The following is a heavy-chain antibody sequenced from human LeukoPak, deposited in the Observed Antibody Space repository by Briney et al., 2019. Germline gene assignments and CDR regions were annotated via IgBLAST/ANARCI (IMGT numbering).Heavy chain of an antibody. J-gene: IGHJ5*02. Sequence: ASVKVSCKASGGTFSTFPINWVRQAPGQGLEWMGGRIAVFPAPNYAQKFQGRITVTTDESTATAYMELSSLRSDDTAVYYCAGSDAWGQGTLVTVSS. CDR3: AGSDA. CDR2: RIAVFPAP. V-gene: IGHV1-69*05. CDR1: GGTFSTFP.